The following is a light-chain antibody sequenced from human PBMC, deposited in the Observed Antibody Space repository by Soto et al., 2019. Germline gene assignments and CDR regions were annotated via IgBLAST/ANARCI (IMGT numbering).Light chain of an antibody. J-gene: IGKJ1*01. Sequence: EIVLTQSPGNLSLSPGERATLSCRASQSVSSSYLAWYQQKPGQAPRPLIYGASSRAIGIPDRFSGSGSGTDFTLTISRLETEDFAVYYCQQYGSSPWTFGQGTKVEIK. CDR1: QSVSSSY. CDR2: GAS. V-gene: IGKV3-20*01. CDR3: QQYGSSPWT.